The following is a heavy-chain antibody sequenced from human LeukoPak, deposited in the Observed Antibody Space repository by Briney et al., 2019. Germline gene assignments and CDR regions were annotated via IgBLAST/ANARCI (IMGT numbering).Heavy chain of an antibody. J-gene: IGHJ4*02. Sequence: SETLSLTCTVSGGSISSYYWSWIRQPPGKGLEWIGYIYYSGSTDYNPSLKSRVTISVDTSKNQFSLKLSSVTAADTAVYYCARGPTVQQKLAPHGIDYWGQGTLVTVSS. CDR1: GGSISSYY. CDR3: ARGPTVQQKLAPHGIDY. CDR2: IYYSGST. D-gene: IGHD6-13*01. V-gene: IGHV4-59*01.